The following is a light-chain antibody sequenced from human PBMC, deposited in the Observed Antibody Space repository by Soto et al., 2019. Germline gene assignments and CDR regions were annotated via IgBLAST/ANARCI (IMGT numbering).Light chain of an antibody. CDR3: QQYGSSALT. CDR1: QSVSSSY. CDR2: GAS. J-gene: IGKJ4*01. V-gene: IGKV3-20*01. Sequence: IVMSQSPSTLSVSKEERATLSCRASQSVSSSYLAWYQQKPGQAPRLLIYGASSRATGIPDRFSGSGSGTDFTLTISRLEPEDFAVYYCQQYGSSALTFGGGTKVDI.